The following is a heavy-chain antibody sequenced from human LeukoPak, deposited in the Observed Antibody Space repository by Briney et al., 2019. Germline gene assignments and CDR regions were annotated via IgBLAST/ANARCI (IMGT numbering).Heavy chain of an antibody. CDR2: ISSGGSST. J-gene: IGHJ4*02. Sequence: GGSLRLSCAASGFSFSSYGMNWVRQASGKGLEWVSGISSGGSSTYFADSVKGRSTISRDNSKNTLYLQMNSLRAEDTAVYYCAKSRDGYYDDWGQGTLVTVSS. CDR3: AKSRDGYYDD. D-gene: IGHD2-21*01. V-gene: IGHV3-23*01. CDR1: GFSFSSYG.